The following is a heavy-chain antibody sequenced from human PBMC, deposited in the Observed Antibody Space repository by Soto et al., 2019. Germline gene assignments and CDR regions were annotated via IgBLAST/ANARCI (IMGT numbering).Heavy chain of an antibody. CDR3: ARQQWLYYYYGMDV. CDR2: ISAYNGNT. CDR1: GYTFTTYG. D-gene: IGHD6-19*01. Sequence: ASVKVSCKASGYTFTTYGISWVRQAPGQGLEWMGWISAYNGNTNYAQKLQGRVTMTTDTSTSTAYMELRSLRSDDTAVYYCARQQWLYYYYGMDVWGQGNTVTVSS. J-gene: IGHJ6*02. V-gene: IGHV1-18*01.